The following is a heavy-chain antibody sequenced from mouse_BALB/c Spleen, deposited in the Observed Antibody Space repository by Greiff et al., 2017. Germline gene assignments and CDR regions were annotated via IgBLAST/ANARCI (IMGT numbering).Heavy chain of an antibody. D-gene: IGHD2-3*01. V-gene: IGHV1-7*01. CDR1: GYTFTSYW. CDR3: ARNGYYADWYFDV. CDR2: INPSTGYT. J-gene: IGHJ1*01. Sequence: QVQLKESGAELAKPGASVKMSCKASGYTFTSYWMHWVKQRPGQGLEWIGYINPSTGYTEYNQKFKDKATLTADKSSSTAYMQLSSLTSEDSAVYYCARNGYYADWYFDVWGAGTTVTVSS.